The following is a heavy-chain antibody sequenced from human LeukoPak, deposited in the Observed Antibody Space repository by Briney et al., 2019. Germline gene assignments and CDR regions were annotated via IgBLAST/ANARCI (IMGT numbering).Heavy chain of an antibody. CDR1: GFIFGDYN. J-gene: IGHJ4*02. CDR3: SRGQKDPYGPEFDY. V-gene: IGHV3-49*04. Sequence: PGGSLRLSCTTSGFIFGDYNMNWGCKAPGKGLEWVGYIRAKIHDGTTDFAASVKGRFTISRDDSKSIAYLQMTSLKSEDTAVYYCSRGQKDPYGPEFDYWGQGTLVTVSS. D-gene: IGHD3-10*01. CDR2: IRAKIHDGTT.